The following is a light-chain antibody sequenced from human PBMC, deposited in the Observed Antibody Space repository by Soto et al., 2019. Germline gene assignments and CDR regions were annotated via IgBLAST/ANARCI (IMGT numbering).Light chain of an antibody. V-gene: IGKV3-20*01. CDR3: QQYGRSPPMYT. Sequence: EIVLTQSPGTLSLSPGEGATLSCRASQSVSSSYLAWYQQKPGQAPRLLIYGASSRATGIPDRFSGSGSGTDFTLTISRLEPEDFAVYYCQQYGRSPPMYTFGQGTKLEIK. J-gene: IGKJ2*01. CDR1: QSVSSSY. CDR2: GAS.